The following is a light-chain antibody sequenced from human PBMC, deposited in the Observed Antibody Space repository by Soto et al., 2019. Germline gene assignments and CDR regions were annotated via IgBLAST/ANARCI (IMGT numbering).Light chain of an antibody. V-gene: IGKV3-15*01. CDR1: QSINSE. CDR3: QQGHNWPLT. CDR2: GAS. Sequence: ELVMTQSPATLSLSPGERAALSCRASQSINSELAWYQQKPGQPPRLLIYGASTRATGVPARFTVSESGSEFTLTISGLQSEDFAVYYCQQGHNWPLTFGQGTRLEI. J-gene: IGKJ2*01.